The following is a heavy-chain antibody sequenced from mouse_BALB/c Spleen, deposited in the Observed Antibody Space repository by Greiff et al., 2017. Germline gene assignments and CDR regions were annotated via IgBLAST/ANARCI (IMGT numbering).Heavy chain of an antibody. V-gene: IGHV1-5*01. Sequence: EVKLVESGTVLARPGASVKMSCKASGYSFTSYWMHWVKQRPGQGLEWIGAIYPGNSDTSYNQKFKGKAKLTAVTSASTAYMELSSLTNEDSAVYYCTRTDPLRSPLAYWGQGTLVTVSA. CDR1: GYSFTSYW. CDR3: TRTDPLRSPLAY. J-gene: IGHJ3*01. CDR2: IYPGNSDT.